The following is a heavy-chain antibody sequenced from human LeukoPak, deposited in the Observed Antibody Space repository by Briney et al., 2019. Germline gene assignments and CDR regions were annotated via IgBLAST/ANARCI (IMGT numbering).Heavy chain of an antibody. D-gene: IGHD4-17*01. J-gene: IGHJ4*02. Sequence: ASVNVSCKASGYTFTDYFLQWVRQAPGQGLEWMGWINPNDGGTLHAQKFQGRVTMTRDSSITTAYMELNGLRSDDTAVYYCARDDYGDLQYFENWGQGTLVTVSS. V-gene: IGHV1-2*02. CDR2: INPNDGGT. CDR1: GYTFTDYF. CDR3: ARDDYGDLQYFEN.